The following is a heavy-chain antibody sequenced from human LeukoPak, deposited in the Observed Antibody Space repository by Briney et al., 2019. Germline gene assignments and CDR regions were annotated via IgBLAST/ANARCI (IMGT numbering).Heavy chain of an antibody. CDR1: GGSISSYY. CDR2: IYTSGST. CDR3: ARDLPYYDSSGYPNFPWYFDY. J-gene: IGHJ4*02. Sequence: SETLSLTCTVSGGSISSYYWSWIRQPAGKGLEWIGRIYTSGSTNYNPSLKSRVTMSVDTSKNQFSLKLSSVTAADTAVYYCARDLPYYDSSGYPNFPWYFDYWGQGTLVTVSS. D-gene: IGHD3-22*01. V-gene: IGHV4-4*07.